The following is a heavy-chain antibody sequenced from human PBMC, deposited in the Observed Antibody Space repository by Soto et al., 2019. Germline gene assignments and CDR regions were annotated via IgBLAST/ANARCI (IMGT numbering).Heavy chain of an antibody. Sequence: EVQLLESGGGLVQPGGSLRLSCAASGFTFSSYAMSWVRQAPGKGLEWVSAISGSGGSTYYADSVKGRFTISRDNSKKTLYQQMNSLRAEDTAVYYCAKTGLRQLVPFDYWGQGTLVTGSS. J-gene: IGHJ4*02. D-gene: IGHD6-13*01. CDR1: GFTFSSYA. V-gene: IGHV3-23*01. CDR3: AKTGLRQLVPFDY. CDR2: ISGSGGST.